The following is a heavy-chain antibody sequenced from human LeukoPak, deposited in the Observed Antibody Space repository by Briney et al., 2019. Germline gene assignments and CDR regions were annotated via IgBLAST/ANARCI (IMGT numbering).Heavy chain of an antibody. Sequence: GGSLKLSCAASGFTFSSYAMSWVRQAPGRGLEWVSAISGSGGSTYYADSVKGRFTISRDNSKNTLYLQMNSLRAEDTAVYYCAKGDFAHSSSCCLSPEKDGFDYWGQGTLVTVSS. CDR3: AKGDFAHSSSCCLSPEKDGFDY. J-gene: IGHJ4*02. V-gene: IGHV3-23*01. CDR1: GFTFSSYA. D-gene: IGHD6-13*01. CDR2: ISGSGGST.